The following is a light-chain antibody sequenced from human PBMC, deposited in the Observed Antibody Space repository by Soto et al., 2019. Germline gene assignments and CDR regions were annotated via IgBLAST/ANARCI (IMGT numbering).Light chain of an antibody. V-gene: IGLV3-21*04. CDR2: YDS. Sequence: SYELTQPPSVSVAPGKTARITSGGNNIGSASVHWYQQKPGQAPVLVIYYDSDRPSGIPERFSGSNSGNTATLTISRVEVGDEADYYCQVWDSSSDHVLFGGGTKLTVL. CDR1: NIGSAS. J-gene: IGLJ2*01. CDR3: QVWDSSSDHVL.